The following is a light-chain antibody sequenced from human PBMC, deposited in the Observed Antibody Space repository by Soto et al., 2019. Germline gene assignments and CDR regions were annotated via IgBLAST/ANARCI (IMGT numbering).Light chain of an antibody. CDR3: QQFDDYPST. J-gene: IGKJ3*01. CDR1: QGIRSA. CDR2: DAS. V-gene: IGKV1D-13*01. Sequence: AIQLTQSPSSLSASVGDSVTITCRASQGIRSALAWYQQTPGRAPKLLISDASTLESGVPSRFSGSRSRTDFTLTVSSLQPEDFATYYCQQFDDYPSTLGPGTKVDIK.